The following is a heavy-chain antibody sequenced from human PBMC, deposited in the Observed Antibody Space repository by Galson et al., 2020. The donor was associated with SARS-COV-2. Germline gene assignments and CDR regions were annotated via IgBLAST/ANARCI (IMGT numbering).Heavy chain of an antibody. CDR3: ARDPYGSGAFDI. J-gene: IGHJ3*02. Sequence: GGSLRLSCAASGFTFSSYAMHWVRQAPGKGLEYVSAISSNGGSTYYADSVKGRFTISRDNSKNTLYLQMGSLRAEDMAVYYCARDPYGSGAFDIWGQGTMVTVSS. V-gene: IGHV3-64*02. CDR2: ISSNGGST. CDR1: GFTFSSYA. D-gene: IGHD4-17*01.